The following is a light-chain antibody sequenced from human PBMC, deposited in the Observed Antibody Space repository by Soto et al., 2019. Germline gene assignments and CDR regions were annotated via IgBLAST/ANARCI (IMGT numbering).Light chain of an antibody. CDR1: ISDVGGYKY. CDR3: ASYTSSSTSVI. Sequence: QSALTQPASVSGSPGQSITISCTGTISDVGGYKYVSWYQQHPDKDPKLIIFEVSNRTSGISSRFSGSKSGNTASLTISGLQAEDEADYYCASYTSSSTSVIFGRGTKLTVL. CDR2: EVS. V-gene: IGLV2-14*01. J-gene: IGLJ2*01.